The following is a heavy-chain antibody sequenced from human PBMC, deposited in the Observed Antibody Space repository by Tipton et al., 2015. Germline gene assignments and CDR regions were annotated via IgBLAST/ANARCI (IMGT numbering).Heavy chain of an antibody. J-gene: IGHJ3*02. CDR2: IYYSGRT. CDR1: GVSISSGDYS. Sequence: TLSLTCTVSGVSISSGDYSWSWIRQHPGKGLEWIGYIYYSGRTYYNPSLKSRLTMSVDTSKNQFSLKLSSVTAADTAVYYCARDPADYGGKSNAFDIWGQGTMVTVSS. CDR3: ARDPADYGGKSNAFDI. V-gene: IGHV4-31*03. D-gene: IGHD4-23*01.